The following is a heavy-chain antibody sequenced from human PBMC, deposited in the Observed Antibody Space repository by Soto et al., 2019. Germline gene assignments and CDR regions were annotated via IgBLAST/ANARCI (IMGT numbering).Heavy chain of an antibody. CDR1: GFTFSSYG. D-gene: IGHD2-2*01. Sequence: GGSLRLSCAASGFTFSSYGMHWVRQAPGKGLEWVAVISYDGSNKYYADSVKGRFTISRANSKDTLYLQMNSLRAEDTAVYYCAKDSASYYYYYGMDVWGQGTTVTVSS. J-gene: IGHJ6*02. CDR2: ISYDGSNK. V-gene: IGHV3-30*18. CDR3: AKDSASYYYYYGMDV.